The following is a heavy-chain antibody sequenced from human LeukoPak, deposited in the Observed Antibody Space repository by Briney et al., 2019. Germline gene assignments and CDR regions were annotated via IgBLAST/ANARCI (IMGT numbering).Heavy chain of an antibody. J-gene: IGHJ3*02. V-gene: IGHV3-23*01. CDR1: GFTFSSYA. CDR3: ARGWVVATGGFDM. Sequence: PGGSLRLSCAASGFTFSSYAMSWVRQAPGKGLEWVSVISGSGGSTYYTDSVKGRFAISRDKSKNTVYLQMNSLRGEDTAVYFCARGWVVATGGFDMWGQGTMVTVSS. D-gene: IGHD2-8*02. CDR2: ISGSGGST.